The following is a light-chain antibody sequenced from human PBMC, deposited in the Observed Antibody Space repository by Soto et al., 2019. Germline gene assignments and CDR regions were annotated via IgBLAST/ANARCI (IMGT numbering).Light chain of an antibody. J-gene: IGKJ1*01. CDR1: QSISRC. Sequence: DIQITQSPSTLSSSLGDRVTITWGASQSISRCLAWYQQNPGKAPKILIYDASSLERGVPSRFSGRGSGTEFTLPISRLKNDDFATYYRHPYNSYPRTLGQGPKVDIK. CDR3: HPYNSYPRT. CDR2: DAS. V-gene: IGKV1-5*01.